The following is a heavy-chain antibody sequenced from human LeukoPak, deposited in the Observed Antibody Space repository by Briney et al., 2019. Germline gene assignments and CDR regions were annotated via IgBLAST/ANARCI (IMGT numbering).Heavy chain of an antibody. CDR3: ARGRRIRNWFDP. Sequence: SETLSLTCTVSGDSISSSSSYWGWIRQPPGEGLVWIGSIYYSGSTYYNTSLKSRVTISVDTSTNQFSLRLNSVTAADTAVYYCARGRRIRNWFDPWGQGTLVTVSS. J-gene: IGHJ5*02. CDR1: GDSISSSSSY. D-gene: IGHD2-21*01. CDR2: IYYSGST. V-gene: IGHV4-39*01.